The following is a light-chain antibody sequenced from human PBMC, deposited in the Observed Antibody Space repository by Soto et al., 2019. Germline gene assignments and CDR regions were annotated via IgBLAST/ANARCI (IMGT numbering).Light chain of an antibody. J-gene: IGKJ1*01. V-gene: IGKV1-5*03. Sequence: IRMTQSPSSLSASTGDRVTITCRASQTISSWLAWYQQKPGKAPKLLIYKASTLKSGVPSRFSGSGSGTDFTLTISSLQPEDFATYYCQQSYSTPWTFGQGTKVDIK. CDR3: QQSYSTPWT. CDR2: KAS. CDR1: QTISSW.